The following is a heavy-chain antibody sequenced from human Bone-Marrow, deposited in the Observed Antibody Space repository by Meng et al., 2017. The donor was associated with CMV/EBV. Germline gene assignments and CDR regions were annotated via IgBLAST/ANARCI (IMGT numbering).Heavy chain of an antibody. D-gene: IGHD3-3*01. V-gene: IGHV1-46*01. CDR2: INPSSGST. CDR3: ARQNVGSGYNWFDP. CDR1: GYTFTSHY. Sequence: ASVKVSCKASGYTFTSHYMYWVRQAPGQGLEWMGIINPSSGSTSYAQKFQGRVTLTRDTSISTAYMDLSGVTSDDTAMYYCARQNVGSGYNWFDPWGQGTLVTVSS. J-gene: IGHJ5*02.